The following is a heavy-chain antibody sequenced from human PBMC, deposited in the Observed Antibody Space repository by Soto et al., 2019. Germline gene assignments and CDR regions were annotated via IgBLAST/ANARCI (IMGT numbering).Heavy chain of an antibody. J-gene: IGHJ3*02. D-gene: IGHD4-17*01. CDR3: ANYGDYKGAFDI. CDR2: ISWNSGSI. CDR1: GFTFDDYA. V-gene: IGHV3-9*01. Sequence: EVQLVESGGGLVQPRRSLRLSCAASGFTFDDYAMHWVRQAPGKGLEWVSGISWNSGSIGYADSVKGRFTISRDNAKNSLYLQMNSLRAEDTALYYCANYGDYKGAFDIWGQGTMVTVSS.